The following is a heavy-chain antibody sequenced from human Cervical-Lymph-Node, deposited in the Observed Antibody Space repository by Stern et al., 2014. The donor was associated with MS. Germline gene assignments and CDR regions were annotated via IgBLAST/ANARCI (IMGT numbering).Heavy chain of an antibody. CDR1: GYTSTNYG. J-gene: IGHJ6*02. CDR2: ISAYNGNT. Sequence: QVQLVQSGAEVKKPGATVKVSCKASGYTSTNYGISWVRQAPGKGLEWMGWISAYNGNTNYAHKFQGRVTMTTDTSTSTAYMDLRSLRSDDTAVYYCAGYYYYGMDVWGQGTTVTVSS. V-gene: IGHV1-18*04. CDR3: AGYYYYGMDV.